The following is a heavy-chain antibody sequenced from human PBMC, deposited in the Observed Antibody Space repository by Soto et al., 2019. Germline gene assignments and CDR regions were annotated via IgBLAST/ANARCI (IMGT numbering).Heavy chain of an antibody. CDR3: AKKLWATNDAFWSGDDPGAFDI. Sequence: VQLVESGGGLVQPGRSLRLSCAASGFTFDDYAMHWVRQAPGKGLEWVSGISWNSGSIGYADSVKGRFTISRDNAKNSLYLQMNSLRAEDTALYYCAKKLWATNDAFWSGDDPGAFDIWGQGTMVTVSS. D-gene: IGHD3-3*01. V-gene: IGHV3-9*01. CDR1: GFTFDDYA. CDR2: ISWNSGSI. J-gene: IGHJ3*02.